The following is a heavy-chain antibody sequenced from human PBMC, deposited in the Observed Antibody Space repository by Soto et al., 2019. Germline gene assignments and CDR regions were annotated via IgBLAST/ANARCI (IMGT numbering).Heavy chain of an antibody. J-gene: IGHJ4*02. CDR2: TYRSGTT. D-gene: IGHD6-19*01. CDR1: GASVNSNNW. V-gene: IGHV4-4*02. Sequence: QVQLQESGPRLVKPSGTLSLTCVVSGASVNSNNWWSWVRQSPGKGLEWIGETYRSGTTNYNASLESRASISMDQSNNQISLHMISLPVADTAVYYCARHIAVPTTRGFHYWGQGILVTVSS. CDR3: ARHIAVPTTRGFHY.